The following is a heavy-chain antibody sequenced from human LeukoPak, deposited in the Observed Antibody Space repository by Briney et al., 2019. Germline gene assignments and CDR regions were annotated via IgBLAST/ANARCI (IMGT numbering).Heavy chain of an antibody. CDR1: GFTFSSYW. Sequence: GGSLRLSCAASGFTFSSYWMSWVRQAPGKGLEWVANIKQDGSEKYYVDSVKGRFTIPRDNAKNSLYLQMNSLRAEDTAVYYCARHRTWYSSSRRHYYYGMDVWGQGTTVTVSS. CDR2: IKQDGSEK. V-gene: IGHV3-7*01. J-gene: IGHJ6*02. CDR3: ARHRTWYSSSRRHYYYGMDV. D-gene: IGHD6-13*01.